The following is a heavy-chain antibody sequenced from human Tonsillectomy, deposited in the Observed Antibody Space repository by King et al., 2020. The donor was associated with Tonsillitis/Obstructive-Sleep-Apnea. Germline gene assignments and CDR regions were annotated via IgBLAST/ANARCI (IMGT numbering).Heavy chain of an antibody. CDR3: ATSSIFGGYFDY. D-gene: IGHD3-3*01. CDR2: IKQDGSEK. CDR1: GFTFTSYW. Sequence: VQLVESGGGLVQPGGSLRLSCAASGFTFTSYWMSWVRQAPGKGLEWVANIKQDGSEKYYVDSVKGRFTISRDKAKNSLYLQMSSLRAEDTAVYYCATSSIFGGYFDYWGQGTLVPGSP. J-gene: IGHJ4*02. V-gene: IGHV3-7*02.